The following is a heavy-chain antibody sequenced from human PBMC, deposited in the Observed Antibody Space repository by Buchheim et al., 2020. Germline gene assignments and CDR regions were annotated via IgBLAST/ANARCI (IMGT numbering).Heavy chain of an antibody. CDR3: AKVLRYLEWLFDS. CDR2: ISDNGYSP. D-gene: IGHD3-3*01. Sequence: EVQLLASGGGLAQPGGSLRLSCAASEFTFSNYAMTWVRQAPGKGPEWVSAISDNGYSPYYADSVKGRFTISRDNSKNTLYLQMNSLRAEDTAVYYCAKVLRYLEWLFDSWGQGTL. J-gene: IGHJ4*02. V-gene: IGHV3-23*01. CDR1: EFTFSNYA.